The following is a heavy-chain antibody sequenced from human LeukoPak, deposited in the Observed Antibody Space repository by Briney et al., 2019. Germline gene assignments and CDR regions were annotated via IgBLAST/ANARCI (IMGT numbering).Heavy chain of an antibody. D-gene: IGHD3-22*01. J-gene: IGHJ4*02. CDR1: GFTFSSYA. Sequence: GASLRLSCAASGFTFSSYAMSWVRQAPGKGLEWVSATSGSGGSTYYADSVKGRFTISRDNSKNTLYLQMNSLRAEDTAVYYCARYYDSSGYYWGHFDYWGQGTLVTVSS. CDR2: TSGSGGST. CDR3: ARYYDSSGYYWGHFDY. V-gene: IGHV3-23*01.